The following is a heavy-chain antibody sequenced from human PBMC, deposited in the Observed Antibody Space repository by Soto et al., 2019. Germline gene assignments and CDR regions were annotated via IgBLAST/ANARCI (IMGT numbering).Heavy chain of an antibody. CDR3: AREGVGAYCTNGVCLVDY. CDR1: GYTFTGYY. CDR2: INPNSGGT. J-gene: IGHJ4*02. Sequence: ASVKVSCKASGYTFTGYYMHWVRQAPGQGLERMGWINPNSGGTNYAQKFQGWVTMARDTSISTAYMELSRLRSDDTAVYYCAREGVGAYCTNGVCLVDYWGQGTLVTVSS. V-gene: IGHV1-2*04. D-gene: IGHD2-8*01.